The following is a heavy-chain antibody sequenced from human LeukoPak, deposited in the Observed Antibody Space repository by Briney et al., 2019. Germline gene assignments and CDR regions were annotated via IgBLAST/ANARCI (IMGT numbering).Heavy chain of an antibody. CDR2: IRYDGSEK. D-gene: IGHD4-17*01. CDR3: ANVRGTVTTLTIDY. V-gene: IGHV3-30*02. Sequence: GGSLRLSCAASGFTFGNYGMHWVRQAPGKGLEWVAFIRYDGSEKYYADSVKGRFTISRDNSKNTLYLEMNSLRAEDTAVYYCANVRGTVTTLTIDYWGQGTLVTVSS. J-gene: IGHJ4*02. CDR1: GFTFGNYG.